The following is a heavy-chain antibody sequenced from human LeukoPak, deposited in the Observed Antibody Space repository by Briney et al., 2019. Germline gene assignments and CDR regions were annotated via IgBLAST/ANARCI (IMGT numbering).Heavy chain of an antibody. CDR3: ARDVRYCDSGNCFLRDASDI. CDR1: GFTFSSFA. Sequence: GGSLRLSCEASGFTFSSFAMTWVRQAPGKGLEWVSGISSSGGGTYYADSVKGRFTISRDNSKTTLHLQMSSLRAEETAVYYCARDVRYCDSGNCFLRDASDIWGQGTMVTVSS. J-gene: IGHJ3*02. D-gene: IGHD2-15*01. V-gene: IGHV3-23*01. CDR2: ISSSGGGT.